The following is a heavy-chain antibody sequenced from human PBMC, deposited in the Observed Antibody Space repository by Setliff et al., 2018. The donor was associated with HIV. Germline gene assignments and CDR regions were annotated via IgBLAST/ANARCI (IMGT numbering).Heavy chain of an antibody. D-gene: IGHD2-2*01. CDR2: IYYTGST. Sequence: LSLTCTVSGASVSSGGFYWSWIRQPPGKGLEWIGYIYYTGSTYYNPSLKSRVTISLDTSRNQFSLTLSPATAPDPAAQFCECYHRDAGYFAHWGQAALV. CDR3: ECYHRDAGYFAH. J-gene: IGHJ4*02. V-gene: IGHV4-30-4*02. CDR1: GASVSSGGFY.